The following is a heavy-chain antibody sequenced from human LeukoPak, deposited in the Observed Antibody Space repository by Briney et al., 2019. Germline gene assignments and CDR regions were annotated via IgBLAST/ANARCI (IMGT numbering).Heavy chain of an antibody. D-gene: IGHD3-10*01. CDR3: ARLRVTMIRGVIIPRGNYCYFDH. Sequence: GESLKISCKGSGYSFTSYWIGWVRQMPGKGLEWMAIINPGGSDTRYSPSFQGQVTFSADKSISTAYLQWSSLKASDTGMYYCARLRVTMIRGVIIPRGNYCYFDHWGRGTQVTVSS. CDR1: GYSFTSYW. CDR2: INPGGSDT. J-gene: IGHJ2*01. V-gene: IGHV5-51*01.